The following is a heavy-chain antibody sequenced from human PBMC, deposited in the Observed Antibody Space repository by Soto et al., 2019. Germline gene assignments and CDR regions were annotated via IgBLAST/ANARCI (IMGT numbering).Heavy chain of an antibody. CDR2: IYYSGSA. V-gene: IGHV4-31*03. Sequence: LSLTCTVSAGSISSGGYYWSWIRQHPGKGLERIGYIYYSGSAYYNPSLKSRVTISVDTSKNQFSPKLSSVTAADTAVYYCARDRDSGYSPFDYWGQGTLVTVSS. CDR3: ARDRDSGYSPFDY. CDR1: AGSISSGGYY. J-gene: IGHJ4*02. D-gene: IGHD3-22*01.